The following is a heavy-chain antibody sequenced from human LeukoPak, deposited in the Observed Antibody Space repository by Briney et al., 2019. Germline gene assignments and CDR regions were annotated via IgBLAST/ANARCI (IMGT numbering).Heavy chain of an antibody. J-gene: IGHJ4*01. V-gene: IGHV3-74*01. CDR2: LSGDGGTA. D-gene: IGHD4/OR15-4a*01. CDR1: GYTFSNYW. CDR3: ARQGAKAAFDY. Sequence: GGSLRHSCAASGYTFSNYWMHWVRQAPGKGLVWVSRLSGDGGTANYADSVRGRFTISRDNAKNTLYLQMNSLRAEDTAVYFCARQGAKAAFDYWGQGTLVTVSS.